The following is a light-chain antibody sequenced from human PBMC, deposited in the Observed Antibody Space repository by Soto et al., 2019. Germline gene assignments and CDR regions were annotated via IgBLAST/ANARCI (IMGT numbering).Light chain of an antibody. Sequence: QSALTQPASVSGSPGQSITISCTGTSSDVGSHNLVSWYQQHPGQAPKLMIYEVTNRPLGVSTRFSASKSGNTASLKISGXXXXXXADYYCCSYGGSRAVFGGGTQL. CDR2: EVT. V-gene: IGLV2-23*02. CDR1: SSDVGSHNL. CDR3: CSYGGSRAV. J-gene: IGLJ7*01.